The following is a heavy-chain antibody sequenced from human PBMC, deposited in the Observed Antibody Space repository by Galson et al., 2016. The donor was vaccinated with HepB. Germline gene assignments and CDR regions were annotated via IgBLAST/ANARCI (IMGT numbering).Heavy chain of an antibody. D-gene: IGHD2-21*01. J-gene: IGHJ4*02. Sequence: TLSLTCTASGDSIDSTSHYWSWLRQPAGKGLEWIGRVFATGSTSFNPSPKSRVTLSVDTSQNHFSLTLSAVTAADTAVYYCARDRGWGSVKYFDYWGQGILVTVSS. CDR2: VFATGST. CDR3: ARDRGWGSVKYFDY. V-gene: IGHV4-61*02. CDR1: GDSIDSTSHY.